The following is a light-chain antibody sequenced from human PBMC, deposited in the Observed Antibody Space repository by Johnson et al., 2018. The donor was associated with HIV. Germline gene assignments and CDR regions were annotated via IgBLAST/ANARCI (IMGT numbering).Light chain of an antibody. CDR3: GTWDSSLSAYV. Sequence: QSVLTQPPSVSAAPGQKVTISCSGSSSNIGNNYVSWYQQLPGTAPKLLIYENNKRPSGIPDRFSGSKSGTSATLGITGLQTGDEADYYCGTWDSSLSAYVFRTGTKVTV. J-gene: IGLJ1*01. V-gene: IGLV1-51*02. CDR2: ENN. CDR1: SSNIGNNY.